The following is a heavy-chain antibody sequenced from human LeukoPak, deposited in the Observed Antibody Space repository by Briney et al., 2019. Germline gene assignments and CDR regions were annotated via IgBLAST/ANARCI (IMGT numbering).Heavy chain of an antibody. CDR2: INPNSGGT. CDR3: ARWMTTVITPDY. J-gene: IGHJ4*02. V-gene: IGHV1-2*02. D-gene: IGHD4-11*01. Sequence: GASVKVSCKAPGYTFNGYYLHWVRQAPGQGLEWMGWINPNSGGTNYAQKFQGRVTMTRDTSISTAYMELSRLRSDDTAVYYCARWMTTVITPDYWGQGTLVTVSS. CDR1: GYTFNGYY.